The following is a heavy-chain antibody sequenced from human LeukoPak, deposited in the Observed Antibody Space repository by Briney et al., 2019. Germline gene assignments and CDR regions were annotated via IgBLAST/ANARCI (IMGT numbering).Heavy chain of an antibody. CDR1: GFTFSSYA. D-gene: IGHD4-11*01. CDR3: ARDGDGDYSNFYYYYGMDV. V-gene: IGHV3-30-3*01. CDR2: ISYDGSNK. J-gene: IGHJ6*02. Sequence: GRSLSLSCAASGFTFSSYAMHWVRQAPGKGLEWVVVISYDGSNKYYAESVKGRFTISRDNSKHTLYLQMNSLRAEDTAVYHCARDGDGDYSNFYYYYGMDVWGQGTTVTVSS.